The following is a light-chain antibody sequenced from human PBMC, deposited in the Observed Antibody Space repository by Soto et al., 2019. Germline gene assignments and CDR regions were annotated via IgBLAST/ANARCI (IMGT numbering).Light chain of an antibody. CDR1: RSDVGSYNL. CDR2: EDI. Sequence: QSALTQPASVSGSPGQSITISWTGTRSDVGSYNLVSWYQQHPGKAPKVMIYEDIKRPSGVSNRFSGSKSDNTASLTISGLQAEDEAEYYCCSYAESSTDVFGTGTKVTVL. J-gene: IGLJ1*01. V-gene: IGLV2-23*01. CDR3: CSYAESSTDV.